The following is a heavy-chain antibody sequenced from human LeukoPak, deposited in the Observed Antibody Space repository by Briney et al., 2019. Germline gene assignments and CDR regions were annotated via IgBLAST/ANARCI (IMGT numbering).Heavy chain of an antibody. CDR2: INPNSGAT. D-gene: IGHD5-18*01. V-gene: IGHV1-2*02. Sequence: ASVKVSCKASGYTLTDYYLHWVRQAPGQGLKWMGWINPNSGATHYAQSFQARVTMTRDTSIASSYMELTGLESDDTAVYYCARPGVGSGRYGAFDIWGQGTMVTVSS. CDR1: GYTLTDYY. J-gene: IGHJ3*02. CDR3: ARPGVGSGRYGAFDI.